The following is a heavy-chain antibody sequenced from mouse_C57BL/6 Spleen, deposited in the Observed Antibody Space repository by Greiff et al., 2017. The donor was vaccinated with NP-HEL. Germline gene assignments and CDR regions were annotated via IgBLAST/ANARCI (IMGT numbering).Heavy chain of an antibody. CDR1: GYTFTSYW. CDR2: IDPSDSYT. CDR3: ARRYSNYYWYFDV. J-gene: IGHJ1*03. D-gene: IGHD2-5*01. V-gene: IGHV1-69*01. Sequence: QVQLQQPGAELVMPEASVKLSCKASGYTFTSYWMHWVKQRPGQGLEWIGEIDPSDSYTNYNQKFKGKSTLTVDKSSSTAYMQLSSLTSEDSAVYYCARRYSNYYWYFDVWGTGTTVTVSS.